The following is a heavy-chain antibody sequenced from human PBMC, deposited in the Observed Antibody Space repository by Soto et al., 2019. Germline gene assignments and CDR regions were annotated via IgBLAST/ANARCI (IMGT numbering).Heavy chain of an antibody. CDR2: INHSGST. CDR3: ARGRRITMVRGVIITRAFDI. D-gene: IGHD3-10*01. V-gene: IGHV4-34*01. Sequence: PSETLSLTCAVYGGSFSGYYWSWIRQPPGKGLEWIGEINHSGSTNHNPSLKSRVTISVDTSKNQFSLKLSSVTAADTAVYYCARGRRITMVRGVIITRAFDIWGQGTMVTVPS. J-gene: IGHJ3*02. CDR1: GGSFSGYY.